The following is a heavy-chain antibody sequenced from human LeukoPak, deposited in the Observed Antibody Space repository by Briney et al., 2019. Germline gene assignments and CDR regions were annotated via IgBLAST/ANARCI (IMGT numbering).Heavy chain of an antibody. CDR3: ARDPDDYVWGSGGFDY. CDR2: ISYSGRT. J-gene: IGHJ4*02. Sequence: SETLSLTCSVSGGSISTYYWSWIRQPPGKGLERIGYISYSGRTSYNPSLKSRVTMSVDTSKNQFSLKLSSVTAADTAVYYCARDPDDYVWGSGGFDYWGQGTLVTVSS. CDR1: GGSISTYY. V-gene: IGHV4-59*13. D-gene: IGHD3-16*01.